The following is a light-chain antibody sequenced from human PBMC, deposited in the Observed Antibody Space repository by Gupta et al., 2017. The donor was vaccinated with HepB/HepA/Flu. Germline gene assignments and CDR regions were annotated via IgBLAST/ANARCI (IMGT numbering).Light chain of an antibody. CDR1: QSVLYSSNNKNY. V-gene: IGKV4-1*01. Sequence: IVVTQSTDSLAVSLGERATIYCNSSQSVLYSSNNKNYLAWYQQTPGQPPKLLIYWASTRESGVPDRFSGSGSGTDFTLTISSLQAEDVAVYYCQQNYSTPWTFGQGTKVEIK. CDR3: QQNYSTPWT. CDR2: WAS. J-gene: IGKJ1*01.